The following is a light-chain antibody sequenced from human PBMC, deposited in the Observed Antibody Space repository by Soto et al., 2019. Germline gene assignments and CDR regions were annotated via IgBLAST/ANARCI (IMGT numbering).Light chain of an antibody. V-gene: IGKV3-15*01. J-gene: IGKJ1*01. Sequence: EIMMTHSPATLSLCQGEIATLSCRASQSVSSDLAWYHQKPGQAPRLLIYGASTRATGIPARFSGSGSGTEFTLTISSVQSEDFAVYYCQQYHFWLQTFGQGTNVDIK. CDR1: QSVSSD. CDR2: GAS. CDR3: QQYHFWLQT.